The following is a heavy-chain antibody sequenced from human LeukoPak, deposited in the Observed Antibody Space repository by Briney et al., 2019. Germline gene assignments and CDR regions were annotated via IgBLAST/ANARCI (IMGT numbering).Heavy chain of an antibody. V-gene: IGHV4-38-2*02. J-gene: IGHJ5*02. CDR3: AKGSWEWVFPSWFDP. CDR1: GYSISSGYS. Sequence: SETLLLTCTVSGYSISSGYSWGWIRQPPGKGLEWIGTIYYSGTIYYNPSLKSRVTISGDTSKNQFSLKLTSVTAADTAVYYCAKGSWEWVFPSWFDPWGQGTLVTVSS. D-gene: IGHD3-3*01. CDR2: IYYSGTI.